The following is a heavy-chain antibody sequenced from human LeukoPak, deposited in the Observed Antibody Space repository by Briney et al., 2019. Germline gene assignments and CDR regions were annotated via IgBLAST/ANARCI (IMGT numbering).Heavy chain of an antibody. CDR1: GGSISSYY. Sequence: PSETLSLTCTVSGGSISSYYWSWIRQPPGKGLEWIGYIYYSGSTNYNPSLKSRVTISVDTSKNQFSLKLSSVTAADTAVYYCARAFSQREPFDYWGQGTLVTVSS. J-gene: IGHJ4*02. CDR2: IYYSGST. D-gene: IGHD1-26*01. V-gene: IGHV4-59*01. CDR3: ARAFSQREPFDY.